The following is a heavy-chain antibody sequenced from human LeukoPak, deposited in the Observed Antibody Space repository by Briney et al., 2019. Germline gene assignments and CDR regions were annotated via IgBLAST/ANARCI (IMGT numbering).Heavy chain of an antibody. V-gene: IGHV1-18*01. CDR3: ARDQNLRSQATTPFDY. J-gene: IGHJ4*02. CDR1: GGTFSSYA. CDR2: TSAYNGNT. Sequence: ASVKVSFTASGGTFSSYAISWVRQAPGQGLEWMGWTSAYNGNTNYAQKLQGRVTMTTDTSTSTAYMELRSLRSDDTAVYYCARDQNLRSQATTPFDYWGQGTLVTVSS. D-gene: IGHD5-12*01.